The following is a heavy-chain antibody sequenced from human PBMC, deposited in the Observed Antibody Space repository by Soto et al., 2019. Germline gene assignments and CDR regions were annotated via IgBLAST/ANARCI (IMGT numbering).Heavy chain of an antibody. V-gene: IGHV1-18*01. CDR1: GYTFTSYG. CDR3: ARTHSSSSYYYYYYMDV. J-gene: IGHJ6*03. CDR2: ISAYNGNT. Sequence: QVQLVQSGAEVKKPGASVKVSYKASGYTFTSYGISWVRQAPGQGLEWMGWISAYNGNTNYAQKLQGRVTMTTDTSTSTAYMELRSLRSDDTAVYYCARTHSSSSYYYYYYMDVWGKGTTVTVSS. D-gene: IGHD6-6*01.